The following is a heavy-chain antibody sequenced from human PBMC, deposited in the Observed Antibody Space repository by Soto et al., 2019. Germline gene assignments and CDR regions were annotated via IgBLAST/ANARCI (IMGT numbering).Heavy chain of an antibody. Sequence: GGSLRLSCAASGFTFDSYAMSWVRQAPGKGLEWVSAISGSGGSTYYADSVKGRFTISRDNSKNTLYLQMNSLRAEDTALYYCAKYSSSSYYFDYPGQGTPVPVSS. D-gene: IGHD6-6*01. J-gene: IGHJ4*02. V-gene: IGHV3-23*01. CDR1: GFTFDSYA. CDR2: ISGSGGST. CDR3: AKYSSSSYYFDY.